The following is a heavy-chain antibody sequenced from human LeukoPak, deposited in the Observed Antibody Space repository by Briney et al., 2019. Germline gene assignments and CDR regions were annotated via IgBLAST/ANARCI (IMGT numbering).Heavy chain of an antibody. CDR2: IYYSGNT. CDR3: ARDQWLTSYGMDV. Sequence: SETLSLTCTVSGVSIDRSSYYWGWIRQPPGKGLEWIGSIYYSGNTYHNSSLKSRITISVNTTKNQVALKLSSVTAADTAVYYCARDQWLTSYGMDVWGQGTTVTVSS. J-gene: IGHJ6*02. V-gene: IGHV4-39*02. CDR1: GVSIDRSSYY. D-gene: IGHD6-19*01.